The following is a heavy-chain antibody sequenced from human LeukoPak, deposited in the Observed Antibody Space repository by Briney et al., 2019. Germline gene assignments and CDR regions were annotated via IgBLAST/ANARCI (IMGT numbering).Heavy chain of an antibody. CDR3: ARDGVTYFDFWSGITGASDY. CDR2: ICYYCGGT. Sequence: ASVKVSFKVSGYIFSTYGSTWVRQAPGQGLEWMGLICYYCGGTNYAQKFQGRVTMTTDTSTSTAYMESRSLSSDDTAVYYCARDGVTYFDFWSGITGASDYWGQGTLVTVSS. D-gene: IGHD3-3*01. J-gene: IGHJ4*02. CDR1: GYIFSTYG. V-gene: IGHV1-18*01.